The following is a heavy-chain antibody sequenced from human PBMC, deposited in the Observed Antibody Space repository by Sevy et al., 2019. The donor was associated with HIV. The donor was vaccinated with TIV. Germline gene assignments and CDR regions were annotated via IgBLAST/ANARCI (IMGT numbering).Heavy chain of an antibody. V-gene: IGHV1-58*01. J-gene: IGHJ5*02. D-gene: IGHD6-13*01. CDR1: GFTFTSSA. CDR3: AAGAYQYSSSWYRPHLYSSFDP. CDR2: IVVGSGNT. Sequence: ASVKVSCKASGFTFTSSAVQWVRQARGQRLEWIGWIVVGSGNTNYAQKFQERVTITRDMSTSTAYMELISLRSDDTAVYYCAAGAYQYSSSWYRPHLYSSFDPWGQGTLVTVSS.